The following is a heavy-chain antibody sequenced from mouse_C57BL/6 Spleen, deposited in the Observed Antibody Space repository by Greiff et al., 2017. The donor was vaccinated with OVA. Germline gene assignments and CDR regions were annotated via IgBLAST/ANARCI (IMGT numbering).Heavy chain of an antibody. V-gene: IGHV5-17*01. CDR1: GFTFSDYG. D-gene: IGHD1-1*01. Sequence: EVMLVESGGGLVKPGGSLKLSCAASGFTFSDYGMHWVRQAPEKGLEWVAYISSGSSTIYYADTVKGRFTISRDNAKNTLFLQMTSLRSEDTAMYYCARPRTTVVRYFDVWGTGTTVTVSS. J-gene: IGHJ1*03. CDR3: ARPRTTVVRYFDV. CDR2: ISSGSSTI.